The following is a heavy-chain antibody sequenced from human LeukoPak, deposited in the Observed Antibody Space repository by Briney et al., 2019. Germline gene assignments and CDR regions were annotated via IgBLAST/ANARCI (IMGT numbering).Heavy chain of an antibody. CDR2: ISSSSSYI. V-gene: IGHV3-21*01. D-gene: IGHD1-26*01. CDR1: EFTFSGYW. J-gene: IGHJ4*02. CDR3: ARDASELRFDY. Sequence: GGSLRLSCAASEFTFSGYWMSWVRQAPGKGLEWVSSISSSSSYIYYADSVKGRFTISRDNAKNSLYLQMNRLRAEDTAVYYCARDASELRFDYWGQGTLVTVSS.